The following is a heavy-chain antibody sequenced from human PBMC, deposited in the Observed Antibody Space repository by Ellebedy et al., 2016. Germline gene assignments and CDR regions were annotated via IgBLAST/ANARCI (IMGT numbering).Heavy chain of an antibody. CDR3: AREIDDYYGSGYYYMDV. CDR2: INPSGGST. D-gene: IGHD3-10*01. Sequence: ASVKVSCKASGGTFSSYAISWVRQAPGQGLEWMGIINPSGGSTSYAQKFQGRVTMTRDTSTSTVYMELSSLRSEDTAVYYCAREIDDYYGSGYYYMDVWGKGTTVTVSS. V-gene: IGHV1-46*01. CDR1: GGTFSSYA. J-gene: IGHJ6*03.